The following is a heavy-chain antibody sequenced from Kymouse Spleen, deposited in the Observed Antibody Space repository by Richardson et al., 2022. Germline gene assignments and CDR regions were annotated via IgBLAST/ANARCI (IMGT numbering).Heavy chain of an antibody. D-gene: IGHD6-6*01. CDR2: IRSKANSYAT. V-gene: IGHV3-73*02. J-gene: IGHJ3*02. CDR3: TRQFEYSSSYDAFDI. Sequence: EVQLVESGGGLVQPGGSLKLSCAASGFTFSGSAMHWVRQASGKGLEWVGRIRSKANSYATAYAASVKGRFTISRDDSKNTAYLQMNSLKTEDTAVYYCTRQFEYSSSYDAFDIWGQGTMVTVSS. CDR1: GFTFSGSA.